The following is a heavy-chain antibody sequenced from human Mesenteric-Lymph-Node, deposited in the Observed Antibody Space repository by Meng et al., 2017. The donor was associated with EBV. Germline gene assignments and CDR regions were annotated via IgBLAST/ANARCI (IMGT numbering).Heavy chain of an antibody. V-gene: IGHV3-21*01. Sequence: EVQLVESGGGVVKPGGSLILSCAASGFTFSSNLMTWVRQAPGKGLEWVSSISTSSSSNYADSVKGRFTISRDNAKNSLYLQMNSLRAEDTALYYCVARFGERYWYFDLWGRGTLVTVSS. CDR1: GFTFSSNL. CDR2: ISTSSSS. D-gene: IGHD3-10*01. J-gene: IGHJ2*01. CDR3: VARFGERYWYFDL.